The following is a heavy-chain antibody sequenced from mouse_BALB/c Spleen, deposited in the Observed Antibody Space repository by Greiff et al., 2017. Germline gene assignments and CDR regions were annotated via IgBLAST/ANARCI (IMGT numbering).Heavy chain of an antibody. CDR2: INPNNGGT. CDR1: GYTFTEYT. V-gene: IGHV1-18*01. D-gene: IGHD1-1*01. J-gene: IGHJ1*01. Sequence: EVQLQESGPELVKPGASVKISCKTSGYTFTEYTMHWVKQSHGKSLEWIGVINPNNGGTSYNQKFKGKATLTVDKSSSTAYMELRSLTSEDSAVYYCARERGSSPHWYFDVWGAGTTVTVSS. CDR3: ARERGSSPHWYFDV.